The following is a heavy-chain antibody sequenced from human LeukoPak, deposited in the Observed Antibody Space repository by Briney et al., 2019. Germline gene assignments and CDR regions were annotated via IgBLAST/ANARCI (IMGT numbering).Heavy chain of an antibody. V-gene: IGHV3-23*01. CDR3: AKEVSYYDFWSGSPAEYFQH. CDR2: ISGSGGST. CDR1: GFTFSSYA. D-gene: IGHD3-3*01. J-gene: IGHJ1*01. Sequence: GGSLRLSCAASGFTFSSYAMSWVRQAPRKGLEWVSAISGSGGSTYYADSVKGRFTISRDNSKNTLYLQMNSLRAEDTAVYYCAKEVSYYDFWSGSPAEYFQHWGQGTLVTVSS.